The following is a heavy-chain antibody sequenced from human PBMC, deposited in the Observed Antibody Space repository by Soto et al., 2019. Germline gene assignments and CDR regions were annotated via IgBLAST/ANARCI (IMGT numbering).Heavy chain of an antibody. CDR2: INPNSGGT. J-gene: IGHJ4*02. V-gene: IGHV1-2*04. Sequence: ASVKVSCKASGYTFTGYYMHWVRQAPGQGLEWMGWINPNSGGTNYAQKFQGWVTMTRDTSISTAYMELSRLRSDDTAVYYCARDSSYRKPKVYFDYWGQGTLVTVSS. CDR3: ARDSSYRKPKVYFDY. CDR1: GYTFTGYY. D-gene: IGHD1-26*01.